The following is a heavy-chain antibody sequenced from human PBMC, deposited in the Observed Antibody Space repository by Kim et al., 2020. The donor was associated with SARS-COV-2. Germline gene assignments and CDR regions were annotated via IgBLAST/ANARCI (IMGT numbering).Heavy chain of an antibody. J-gene: IGHJ3*02. Sequence: SETLSLTCTVSGGSISSSSYYWGWIRQPPGKGLEWIGSISYSGNTYHNPSLKSRVTISVDTSKSHFSLKLNSVTAADTAVYYCARGYGGGDCFSIPMHAFEIWGAGAMVTVSS. D-gene: IGHD2-21*02. CDR1: GGSISSSSYY. CDR3: ARGYGGGDCFSIPMHAFEI. V-gene: IGHV4-39*01. CDR2: ISYSGNT.